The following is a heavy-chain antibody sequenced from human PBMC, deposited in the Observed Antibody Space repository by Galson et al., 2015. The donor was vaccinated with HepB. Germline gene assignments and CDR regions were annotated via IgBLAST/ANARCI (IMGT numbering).Heavy chain of an antibody. CDR1: GFTFSSYA. CDR2: ISYDGSNK. V-gene: IGHV3-30*04. D-gene: IGHD3-16*01. Sequence: SLRLSCAASGFTFSSYAMHWVRQAPGKGLEWVAVISYDGSNKYYADSVKGRFTISRDNSKNTLYLQMNSLRAEDTAVYYCARGLGGLGDYWGQGTLVTVSS. J-gene: IGHJ4*02. CDR3: ARGLGGLGDY.